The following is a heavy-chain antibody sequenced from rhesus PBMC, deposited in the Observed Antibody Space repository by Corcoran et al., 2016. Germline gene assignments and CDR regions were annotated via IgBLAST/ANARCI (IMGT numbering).Heavy chain of an antibody. CDR1: GYPFPSYY. CDR3: TRRLSSHYGLDS. D-gene: IGHD4-29*01. J-gene: IGHJ6*01. V-gene: IGHV1S9*01. CDR2: IYPSNGNT. Sequence: QVQLVQSGAEVKKPGASVKLSCTASGYPFPSYYIHWVRQAPGQVLEWMGWIYPSNGNTGYEQKFQGRVTMTRDTSTSTAYMELSSLRSEDTAVYYCTRRLSSHYGLDSWGQGVVVTVSS.